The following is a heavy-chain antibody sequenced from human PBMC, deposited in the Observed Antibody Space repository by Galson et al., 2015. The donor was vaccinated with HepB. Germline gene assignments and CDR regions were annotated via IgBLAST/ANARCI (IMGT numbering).Heavy chain of an antibody. CDR2: ISAYNDKT. D-gene: IGHD2-15*01. CDR1: GYTFTDYG. V-gene: IGHV1-18*01. Sequence: SVKVSCKASGYTFTDYGISWVRQAPGQGLEWMGWISAYNDKTNYAQKFQDRVTMTADTSTSTAYMELRSLRSDDTAVYFCARDRSNSHYWGQGTLVTVSS. CDR3: ARDRSNSHY. J-gene: IGHJ4*02.